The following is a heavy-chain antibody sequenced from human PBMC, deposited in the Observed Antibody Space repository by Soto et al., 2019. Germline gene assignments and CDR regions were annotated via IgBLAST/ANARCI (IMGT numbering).Heavy chain of an antibody. Sequence: EVQLVESGGGLVQPGRSLRLSCAASGFTFDDYAMHWVRQAPGKGLEWVSGISWNSGIIDYADSVKGRFTISRDNAKKSLYLQMNSLRTEDTASYYCARDPHTSSWRWFDPWGQGTLVTVSS. V-gene: IGHV3-9*01. CDR1: GFTFDDYA. J-gene: IGHJ5*02. CDR2: ISWNSGII. CDR3: ARDPHTSSWRWFDP. D-gene: IGHD6-13*01.